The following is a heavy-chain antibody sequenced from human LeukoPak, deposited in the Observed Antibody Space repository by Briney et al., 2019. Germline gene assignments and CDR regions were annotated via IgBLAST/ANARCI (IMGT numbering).Heavy chain of an antibody. CDR2: INHSGST. Sequence: LRLSCAASGFTFSDYYMSWIRQPPGKGLEWIGEINHSGSTNYNPSLKSRVTISVDTSKNQFSLKLSSVTAADTAVYYCATRYYGSGSWGIYGMDVWGKGTTVTVSS. CDR3: ATRYYGSGSWGIYGMDV. V-gene: IGHV4-34*08. J-gene: IGHJ6*04. D-gene: IGHD3-10*01. CDR1: GFTFSDYY.